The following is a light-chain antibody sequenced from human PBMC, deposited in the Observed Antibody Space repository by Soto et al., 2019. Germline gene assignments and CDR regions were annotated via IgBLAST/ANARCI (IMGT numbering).Light chain of an antibody. CDR3: QQYGRSPYT. J-gene: IGKJ2*01. V-gene: IGKV3-20*01. CDR2: GAS. Sequence: EIALTQSPGTLSLSPGERATLSCRASQSVSNNYLAWYQQRPGQAPRLLIYGASSRAAGIPDRFSGSGSGTDFTLSISRLEPADFAVYYCQQYGRSPYTFGQGTKVDIK. CDR1: QSVSNNY.